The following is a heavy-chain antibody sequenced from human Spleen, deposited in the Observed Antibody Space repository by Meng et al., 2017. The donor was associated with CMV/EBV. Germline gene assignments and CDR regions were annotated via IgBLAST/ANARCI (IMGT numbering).Heavy chain of an antibody. D-gene: IGHD6-13*01. CDR1: GYTFTAYY. CDR2: INPNSGGT. Sequence: ASVKVSCKSSGYTFTAYYIHWVRQAPGQGLEWMGWINPNSGGTNYAQKFQGRVTMIRDTSISTAYMELSRLRSDDTAVYYCARDINSGSRRYYDGMEVWGQGTTVTVSS. CDR3: ARDINSGSRRYYDGMEV. J-gene: IGHJ6*02. V-gene: IGHV1-2*02.